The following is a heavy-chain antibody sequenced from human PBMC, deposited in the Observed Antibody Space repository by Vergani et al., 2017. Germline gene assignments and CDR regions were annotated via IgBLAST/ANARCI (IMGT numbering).Heavy chain of an antibody. CDR3: ARDNGYGQMGDY. D-gene: IGHD5-18*01. CDR2: ISSSSSYI. V-gene: IGHV3-21*01. CDR1: GFTFISYS. J-gene: IGHJ4*02. Sequence: EVQLVESGGGLVKPGGSLRLSCAASGFTFISYSMNWVRQAPGKGLEWVSSISSSSSYIYYADSVKGRFTISRDNAKNSLYLQMNSLRAEDTAVYYCARDNGYGQMGDYWGQGTLVTVSS.